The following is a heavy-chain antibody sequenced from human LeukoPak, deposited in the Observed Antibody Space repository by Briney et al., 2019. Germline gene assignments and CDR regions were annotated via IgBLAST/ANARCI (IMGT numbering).Heavy chain of an antibody. CDR2: IYSGGST. D-gene: IGHD3-10*01. CDR3: ARDKLWFGQGWFDP. V-gene: IGHV3-53*01. J-gene: IGHJ5*02. CDR1: GFTVSSNY. Sequence: GGSLRLSCAASGFTVSSNYMSWVRQAPGKGLEWVSVIYSGGSTYYADSVKGRFTISRDNSKNTLCLQMDSLRAEDTAVYYCARDKLWFGQGWFDPWGQGTLVTVSS.